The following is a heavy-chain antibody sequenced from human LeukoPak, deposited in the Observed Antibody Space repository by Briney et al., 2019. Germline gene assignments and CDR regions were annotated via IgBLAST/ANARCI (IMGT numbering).Heavy chain of an antibody. CDR3: ARATSVVTPGAFDY. D-gene: IGHD4-23*01. J-gene: IGHJ4*02. CDR1: GYSISSGYY. V-gene: IGHV4-38-2*02. Sequence: SETLSLTCTVSGYSISSGYYWGWIRQPPGKGLEWIGSIYHSGSTYYNPSLKSRVTISVDTSKNQFSLKLSSVTAADTAVYYCARATSVVTPGAFDYWGQGTLVTVSS. CDR2: IYHSGST.